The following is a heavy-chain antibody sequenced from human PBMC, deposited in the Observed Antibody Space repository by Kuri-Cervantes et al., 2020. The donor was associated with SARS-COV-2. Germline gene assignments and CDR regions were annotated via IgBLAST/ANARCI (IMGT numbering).Heavy chain of an antibody. V-gene: IGHV3-48*01. D-gene: IGHD3-22*01. CDR1: GFTFSSYS. CDR3: ARGRYDFDY. Sequence: GGSLRLSCAASGFTFSSYSMIWVRQAPGKGLEWVSYISSSSSTIYYADSVKGRFTISRDNAKNSLYLQMNSLRAEDTAVYYCARGRYDFDYWGQGTLVTVSS. J-gene: IGHJ4*02. CDR2: ISSSSSTI.